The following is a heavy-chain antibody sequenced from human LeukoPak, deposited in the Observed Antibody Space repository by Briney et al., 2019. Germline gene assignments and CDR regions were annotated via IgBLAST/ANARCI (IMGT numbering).Heavy chain of an antibody. CDR3: AKDRTSWGSLYYFDY. V-gene: IGHV3-33*06. Sequence: GGSLRLSCAASGFTFSSYGMHWVRQAPGKGLEWVAVIWYDGSNKYYADSVKGRFTISRDNSKNTLYLQVNSLRAEDTAVYYCAKDRTSWGSLYYFDYWGQGTLVTVSS. CDR1: GFTFSSYG. CDR2: IWYDGSNK. D-gene: IGHD3-16*01. J-gene: IGHJ4*02.